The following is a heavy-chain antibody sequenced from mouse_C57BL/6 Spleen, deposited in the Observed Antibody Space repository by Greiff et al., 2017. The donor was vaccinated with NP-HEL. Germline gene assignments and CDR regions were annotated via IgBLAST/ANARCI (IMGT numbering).Heavy chain of an antibody. V-gene: IGHV1-82*01. CDR3: AREGTGAWFAY. CDR2: IYPGDGDT. Sequence: QVQLQQSGPELVKPGASVKISCKASGYAFSSSWMNWVKQRPGKGLEWIGRIYPGDGDTNYNGKFKGKATLTADKSSSTAYMQLSSLTSEDSAVYVCAREGTGAWFAYWGQGTLVTVSA. D-gene: IGHD3-3*01. J-gene: IGHJ3*01. CDR1: GYAFSSSW.